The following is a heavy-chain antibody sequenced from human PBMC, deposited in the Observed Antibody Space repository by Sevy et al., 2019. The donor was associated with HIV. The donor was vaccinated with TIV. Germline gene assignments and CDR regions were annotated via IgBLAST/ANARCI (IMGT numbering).Heavy chain of an antibody. CDR2: ISGDGENT. V-gene: IGHV3-23*01. D-gene: IGHD3-3*02. J-gene: IGHJ3*02. CDR3: ARDGRGISAFDI. CDR1: EFIFSSHA. Sequence: GGSLRLSCVASEFIFSSHAVSWVRQAPGKGLEWLSAISGDGENTHYADSVRGRFTISRDNFKNTLYLQMNSLRAEDTALYYCARDGRGISAFDIWGPGTMVTVSS.